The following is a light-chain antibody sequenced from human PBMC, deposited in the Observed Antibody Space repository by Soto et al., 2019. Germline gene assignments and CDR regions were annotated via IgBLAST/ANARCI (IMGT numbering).Light chain of an antibody. CDR1: QSIRSPF. V-gene: IGKV3-20*01. Sequence: EIVLTQSPATLSLATGERATLSCRASQSIRSPFLAWYQQKPGQAPRLFIHGASSRATGIPDRFSGSRSGTDFTLTISKLEPEDFAVYYCGSDEWTFGQGTKVE. CDR3: GSDEWT. J-gene: IGKJ1*01. CDR2: GAS.